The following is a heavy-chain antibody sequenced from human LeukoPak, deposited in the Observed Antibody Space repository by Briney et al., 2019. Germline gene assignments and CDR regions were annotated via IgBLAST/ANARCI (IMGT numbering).Heavy chain of an antibody. CDR3: ATYKNWVAGDV. CDR1: GFSFSDSW. V-gene: IGHV3-7*01. D-gene: IGHD7-27*01. CDR2: IKEDESQE. J-gene: IGHJ6*02. Sequence: PGGSLRLSCAASGFSFSDSWMGWVRQAPGKGPEWGANIKEDESQEPYADSVKGRFTVSRDNAKNSLFLQMNSLRVEDTAVYYCATYKNWVAGDVWGQGTTVTVSS.